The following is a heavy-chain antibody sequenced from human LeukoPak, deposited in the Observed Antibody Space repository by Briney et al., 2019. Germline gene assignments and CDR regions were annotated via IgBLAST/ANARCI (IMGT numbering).Heavy chain of an antibody. CDR3: AREPHRVLVPGPPDF. V-gene: IGHV4-34*01. CDR1: GGLFSGYY. J-gene: IGHJ4*02. CDR2: INHTGDT. D-gene: IGHD1-14*01. Sequence: SEILSLTCSVSGGLFSGYYWSWIRQSPGKGLEWIGEINHTGDTNYNPSLQSRVSTSIDTSKRQFSLRLISVTAADTAVYYCAREPHRVLVPGPPDFWGQGILVTVSS.